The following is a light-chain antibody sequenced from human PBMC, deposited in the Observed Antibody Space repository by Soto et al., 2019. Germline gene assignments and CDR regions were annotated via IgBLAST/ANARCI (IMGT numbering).Light chain of an antibody. Sequence: IVMTQSPATVSVSPGESTSLSCRASRTIGTNLGWYQQKPGQAPRLLISKTSNRATGVPARFSGSGSGTEFTLTITSLQSEAIAVYYCQQYADWPLTFGGGTKVDIK. CDR1: RTIGTN. CDR2: KTS. CDR3: QQYADWPLT. V-gene: IGKV3-15*01. J-gene: IGKJ4*01.